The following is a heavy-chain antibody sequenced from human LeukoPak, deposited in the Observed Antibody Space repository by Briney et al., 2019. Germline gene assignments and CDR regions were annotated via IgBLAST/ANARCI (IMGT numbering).Heavy chain of an antibody. J-gene: IGHJ4*02. CDR3: ASGYSYGFDY. CDR2: IYYSGST. D-gene: IGHD5-18*01. CDR1: GDSISGYS. V-gene: IGHV4-59*01. Sequence: PSETLSLTCTVSGDSISGYSWSWIRQPPGKGLEWIGYIYYSGSTNYNPSLKSRVTMSVDTSKNQFSLKLSSVTAADTAVYYCASGYSYGFDYWGQGTLVTVSS.